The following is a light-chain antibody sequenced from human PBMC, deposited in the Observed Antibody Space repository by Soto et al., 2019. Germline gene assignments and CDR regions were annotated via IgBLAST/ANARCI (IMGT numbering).Light chain of an antibody. V-gene: IGKV1-5*01. Sequence: IQMTQSPSTLSASVGDRVTITCRASQSINKWVAWFQKKSGRAPKLLIYDAATLQSGVPSRFSGTGSGTDFSLTISSLQPEDFATYYCQQYNIGYTFGQGTRLDIK. CDR3: QQYNIGYT. CDR2: DAA. CDR1: QSINKW. J-gene: IGKJ2*01.